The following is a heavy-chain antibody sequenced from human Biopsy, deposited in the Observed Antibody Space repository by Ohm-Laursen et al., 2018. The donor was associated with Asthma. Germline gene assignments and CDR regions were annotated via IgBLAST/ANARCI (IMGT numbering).Heavy chain of an antibody. Sequence: SDTLSLTCNVYPGSFSGFFGTWIRQSPGKGLEWIGETNERGVTNNNPSLKSRVIISIDTCWNRVSLKLTSVTAADTAVYYCARAQDYYDSRGYYRSFDYWGQGTLVTVSS. J-gene: IGHJ4*02. CDR1: PGSFSGFF. CDR3: ARAQDYYDSRGYYRSFDY. V-gene: IGHV4-34*01. D-gene: IGHD3-22*01. CDR2: TNERGVT.